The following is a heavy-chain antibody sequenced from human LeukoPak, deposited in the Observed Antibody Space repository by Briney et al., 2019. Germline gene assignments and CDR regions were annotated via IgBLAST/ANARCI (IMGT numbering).Heavy chain of an antibody. CDR2: ISHSGGT. V-gene: IGHV4-34*01. CDR1: GGSFSGFW. D-gene: IGHD6-6*01. CDR3: AGQIQARYRPIY. Sequence: SETLSLTCALYGGSFSGFWWDWIRQPPGKGLEWIGEISHSGGTNYNPSLKSRVTISVDTSKNQFSLKLSSVTAADTAVYFCAGQIQARYRPIYWGQGTLVTVSS. J-gene: IGHJ4*02.